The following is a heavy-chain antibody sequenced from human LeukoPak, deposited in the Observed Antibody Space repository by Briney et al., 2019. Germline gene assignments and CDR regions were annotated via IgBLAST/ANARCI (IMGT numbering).Heavy chain of an antibody. CDR1: GFTFSSYA. Sequence: PGGSLRLSCAASGFTFSSYAMSWVRQAPGKGLEWVSAISGSGGSTHYADFVKGRFTISRDNSKNTLYLQVNSLRAEDTAVYYCAKDHSSGYPEAFDIWGQGTMVTVSS. V-gene: IGHV3-23*01. D-gene: IGHD3-10*01. J-gene: IGHJ3*02. CDR2: ISGSGGST. CDR3: AKDHSSGYPEAFDI.